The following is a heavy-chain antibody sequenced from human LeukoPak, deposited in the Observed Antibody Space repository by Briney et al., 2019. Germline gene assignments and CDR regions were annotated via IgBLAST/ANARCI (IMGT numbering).Heavy chain of an antibody. J-gene: IGHJ4*02. CDR1: GFTFDDYA. V-gene: IGHV3-9*01. CDR3: AKGPGTAMVTPFDY. D-gene: IGHD5-18*01. CDR2: XSWNSGSI. Sequence: GGSLRLSCAASGFTFDDYAXHWXXXXXXXXXXXXXXXSWNSGSIGYADSVKGRFTISRDNAKNSLYLQMNSLRAEDTALYYCAKGPGTAMVTPFDYWGQGTLVTVSS.